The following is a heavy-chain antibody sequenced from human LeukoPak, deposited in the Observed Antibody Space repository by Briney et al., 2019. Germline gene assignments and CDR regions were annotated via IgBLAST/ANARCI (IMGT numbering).Heavy chain of an antibody. Sequence: SETLSLTCAVSGHSINGGFYWGWIRQSRGKGLEWLGTIFNTGSTYYTASLRNRVSISVDASKNPFSLRLSSGTAANTANYYWASRHTVGGGNFDDWGQGTQVTVST. CDR3: ASRHTVGGGNFDD. CDR2: IFNTGST. CDR1: GHSINGGFY. J-gene: IGHJ4*02. V-gene: IGHV4-38-2*01. D-gene: IGHD6-19*01.